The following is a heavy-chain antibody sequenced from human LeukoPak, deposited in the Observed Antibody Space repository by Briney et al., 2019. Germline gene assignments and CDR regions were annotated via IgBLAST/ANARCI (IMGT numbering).Heavy chain of an antibody. CDR1: GYSFTSYW. V-gene: IGHV5-51*01. J-gene: IGHJ6*02. CDR2: IYPGDSDT. CDR3: ARHRGSGSYYKDYYYYGMDV. Sequence: GESLKISCKGSGYSFTSYWIGLVCQMPGKGLEWMGIIYPGDSDTRYSPSFQGQVTISADKSISTAYLQWSSLKASDTAMYYCARHRGSGSYYKDYYYYGMDVWGQGTTVTVSS. D-gene: IGHD3-10*01.